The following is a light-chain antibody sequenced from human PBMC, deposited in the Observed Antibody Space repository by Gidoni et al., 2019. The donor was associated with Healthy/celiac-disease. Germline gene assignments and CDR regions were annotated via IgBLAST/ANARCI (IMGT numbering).Light chain of an antibody. Sequence: DIQMTHSPSSLSASVGDRVTITCRASQGISSWLAWYQQKPGKPPKLLIYAASSLQSGFPSRLSGSGSGTDLTLKRSGLQPENFATYYGQQANSFPLTFGGGTKVEIK. V-gene: IGKV1-12*01. CDR3: QQANSFPLT. J-gene: IGKJ4*01. CDR1: QGISSW. CDR2: AAS.